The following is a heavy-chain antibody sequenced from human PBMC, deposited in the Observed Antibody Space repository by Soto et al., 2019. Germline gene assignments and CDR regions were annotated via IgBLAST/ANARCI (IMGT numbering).Heavy chain of an antibody. D-gene: IGHD3-10*01. Sequence: EVQLLESGGGLVQPGGSLRLSCAASGFTFSSYAMSWVRQAPGKGLEWVSAISGSGGSTYYADSVKGRFTISRDNSNNTLCLQMNSLRAEDTAVYYCTREYGSGSPYFDYWGQGPLVTVSS. J-gene: IGHJ4*02. CDR1: GFTFSSYA. CDR3: TREYGSGSPYFDY. V-gene: IGHV3-23*01. CDR2: ISGSGGST.